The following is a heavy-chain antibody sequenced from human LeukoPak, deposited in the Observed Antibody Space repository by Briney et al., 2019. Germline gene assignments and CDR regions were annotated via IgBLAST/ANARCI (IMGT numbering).Heavy chain of an antibody. CDR2: ISAYNGNT. CDR3: ARDGVPAAIRDYYYYYMDV. D-gene: IGHD2-2*02. Sequence: ASVKVSCKASGYTFTSYGISWVRQAPGQGLEWMGWISAYNGNTNYAQKLQGRVTMTTDTSTSTAYMELRSLRSDDTAVYYCARDGVPAAIRDYYYYYMDVWGKGTTVTVSS. J-gene: IGHJ6*03. V-gene: IGHV1-18*01. CDR1: GYTFTSYG.